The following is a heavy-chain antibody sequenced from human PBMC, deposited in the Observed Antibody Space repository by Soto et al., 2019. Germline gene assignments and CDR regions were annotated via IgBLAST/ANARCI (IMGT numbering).Heavy chain of an antibody. V-gene: IGHV3-23*01. Sequence: EVQLLESGGGLVQPGGSLRLSCAASGFTFSSSPMSWVRQAPGKGLDWVSAINCCGGSTFYADSVKGRFTISRDDSKNTLYLQMSSLRAEDTAVYYCAKTHYDLLDYWGQGALVTVSS. CDR1: GFTFSSSP. CDR3: AKTHYDLLDY. D-gene: IGHD3-3*01. J-gene: IGHJ4*02. CDR2: INCCGGST.